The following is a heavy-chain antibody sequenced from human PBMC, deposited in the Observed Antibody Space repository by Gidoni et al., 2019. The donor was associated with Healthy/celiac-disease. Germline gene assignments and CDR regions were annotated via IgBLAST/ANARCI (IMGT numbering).Heavy chain of an antibody. CDR1: GSTFDDYG. D-gene: IGHD5-12*01. V-gene: IGHV3-20*01. CDR2: INWNGGST. CDR3: ARAKEIVAYSQHWYFDL. Sequence: EVQLLESGGGVVRPGGSLRLSCAASGSTFDDYGMRWVRQAPGKGLEWVSGINWNGGSTGYADSVKGRFTISRDNAKNSLYLQMNSLRAEDTALYHCARAKEIVAYSQHWYFDLWGRGTLVTVSS. J-gene: IGHJ2*01.